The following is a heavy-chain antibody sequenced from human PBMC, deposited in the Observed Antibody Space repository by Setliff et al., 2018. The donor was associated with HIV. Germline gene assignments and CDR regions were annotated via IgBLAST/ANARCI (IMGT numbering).Heavy chain of an antibody. Sequence: SETLSLTCAVSGGSISSNWWSWVRQSPGKGLEWIGEIYHSGSTHYNPSLQSRVTISVDKSKSQFSLKLNYVTAADTAVYYCGGNGYYSIDYWGQGPLVTVSS. CDR1: GGSISSNW. CDR3: GGNGYYSIDY. J-gene: IGHJ4*02. D-gene: IGHD3-22*01. CDR2: IYHSGST. V-gene: IGHV4-4*02.